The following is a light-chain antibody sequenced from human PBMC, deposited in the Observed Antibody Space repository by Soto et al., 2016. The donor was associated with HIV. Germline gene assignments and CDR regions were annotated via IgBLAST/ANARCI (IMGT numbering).Light chain of an antibody. CDR3: QAWDSSYVV. CDR1: KLGEKY. CDR2: QDS. J-gene: IGLJ2*01. V-gene: IGLV3-1*01. Sequence: SYELTQPPSVSVSPGQTASITCSGDKLGEKYVCWYQKKPGKSPVVVIYQDSKRPSRIPERFSGSNSGNTATLTISGTQAMDEADYYCQAWDSSYVVFGGGTKLTVL.